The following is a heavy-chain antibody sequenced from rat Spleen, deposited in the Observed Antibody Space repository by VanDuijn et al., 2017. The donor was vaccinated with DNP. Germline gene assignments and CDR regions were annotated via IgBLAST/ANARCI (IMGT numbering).Heavy chain of an antibody. Sequence: EVQLVESGGGLVQPGRSLKLSCAASGFTFSSFPMAWVRQAPGKGLEWVASITNTGDSTYYSDSVKGRFTISRDNAKSTLYLQMDSLRSEDTATYYCARSDSYGFPYWGQGTLVTVSS. CDR3: ARSDSYGFPY. CDR1: GFTFSSFP. D-gene: IGHD1-2*01. V-gene: IGHV5-46*01. J-gene: IGHJ3*01. CDR2: ITNTGDST.